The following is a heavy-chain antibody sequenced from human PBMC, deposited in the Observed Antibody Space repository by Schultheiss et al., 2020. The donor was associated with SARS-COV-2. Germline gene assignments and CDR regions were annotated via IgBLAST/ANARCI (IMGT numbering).Heavy chain of an antibody. CDR2: ISSSSSYI. D-gene: IGHD1-26*01. CDR1: GFTFSSYS. CDR3: ARDSRGTVDY. V-gene: IGHV3-21*01. Sequence: GGSLRLSCAASGFTFSSYSMNWVRQAPGKGLEWVSSISSSSSYIYYADSVKGRFTISRDNSKNSLYLQMNSLRAEDTAVYYCARDSRGTVDYWGQGTLVTVSS. J-gene: IGHJ4*02.